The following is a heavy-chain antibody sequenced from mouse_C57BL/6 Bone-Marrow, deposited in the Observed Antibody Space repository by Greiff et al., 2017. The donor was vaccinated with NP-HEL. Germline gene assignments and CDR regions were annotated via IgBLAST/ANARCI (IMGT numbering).Heavy chain of an antibody. J-gene: IGHJ2*01. D-gene: IGHD1-1*01. Sequence: VKLMESGAELARPGASVKLSCKASGYTFTSYGISWVKQRTGQGLEWIGEIYPRSGNTYYNQKFKGKATFTVDKSSSRAYMELRSLTSEDTAVYYCARDGSSALDYWGQGTTLTVSS. V-gene: IGHV1-81*01. CDR1: GYTFTSYG. CDR2: IYPRSGNT. CDR3: ARDGSSALDY.